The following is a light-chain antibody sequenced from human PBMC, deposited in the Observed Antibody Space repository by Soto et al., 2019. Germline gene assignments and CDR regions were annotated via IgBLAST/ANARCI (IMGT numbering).Light chain of an antibody. CDR3: QTWGTGSAIVV. CDR1: SGHSNYA. Sequence: QYVLTQSPSASASLGASVKLTCTLSSGHSNYAIAWHQQQPEKGPRYLMKVNSGGSHIKGDGIPDRFSGSSSGAERYLFISSLQSEDEAEYYCQTWGTGSAIVVFGGGTQLTVL. CDR2: VNSGGSH. V-gene: IGLV4-69*01. J-gene: IGLJ7*01.